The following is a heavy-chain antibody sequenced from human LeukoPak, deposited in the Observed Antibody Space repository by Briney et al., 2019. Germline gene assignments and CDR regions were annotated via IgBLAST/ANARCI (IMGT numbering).Heavy chain of an antibody. Sequence: PGRSLRLTCAASGFTFSSYGMHRVRQGPGKGLEGVTFIWYDGTDKNYADSVKSRFTISRDNSKNTLYLQMNSLRAEDTAVYYCARSGSTYYYGMDVWGQGTTVTVSS. V-gene: IGHV3-33*01. CDR2: IWYDGTDK. CDR3: ARSGSTYYYGMDV. J-gene: IGHJ6*02. D-gene: IGHD3-10*01. CDR1: GFTFSSYG.